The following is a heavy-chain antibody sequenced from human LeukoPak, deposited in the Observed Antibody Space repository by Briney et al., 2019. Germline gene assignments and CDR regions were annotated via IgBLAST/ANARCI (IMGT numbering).Heavy chain of an antibody. CDR3: AKDRLLMATALLDY. D-gene: IGHD5-24*01. J-gene: IGHJ4*02. V-gene: IGHV3-23*01. CDR2: ISGSGGST. CDR1: GFTFSSYA. Sequence: PGGSLRLSCAASGFTFSSYAMSWVRQVPGKGLEWVSAISGSGGSTYYADSVKGRFTISRDNSKNTLYLQMNSLRAEDTAVYYCAKDRLLMATALLDYWGQGTLVTVSS.